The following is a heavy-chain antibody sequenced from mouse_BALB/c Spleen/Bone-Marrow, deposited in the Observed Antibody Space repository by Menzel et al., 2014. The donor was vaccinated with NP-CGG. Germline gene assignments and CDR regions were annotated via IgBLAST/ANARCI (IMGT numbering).Heavy chain of an antibody. Sequence: QVQLQQPGAELMKPGASAKISCKATGYTFSNYWIDWVKQRPGHGLEWIGEILPGSGTANYNEKFKGKATFTADTSSNTTYMQLSCLTLEDSALDDYAMASLVRYYFDFWGQGTTLTVS. CDR3: AMASLVRYYFDF. D-gene: IGHD2-12*01. CDR2: ILPGSGTA. V-gene: IGHV1-9*01. CDR1: GYTFSNYW. J-gene: IGHJ2*01.